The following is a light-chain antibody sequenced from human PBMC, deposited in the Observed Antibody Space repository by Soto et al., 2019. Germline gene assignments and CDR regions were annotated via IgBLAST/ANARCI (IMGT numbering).Light chain of an antibody. V-gene: IGLV1-47*01. CDR1: RSNIGSSI. Sequence: QSALTQPPSLSGTPGQTVTISCSGSRSNIGSSIVHWYQQLPGTAPKHLIYMNNQRPSGVPDRFSGSKSGTSASPVISGLRSEDEADYYCVAWDDDLRARVFGGGTKVTVL. J-gene: IGLJ3*02. CDR3: VAWDDDLRARV. CDR2: MNN.